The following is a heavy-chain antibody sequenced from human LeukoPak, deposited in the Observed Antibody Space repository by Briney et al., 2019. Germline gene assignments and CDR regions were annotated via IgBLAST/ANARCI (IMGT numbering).Heavy chain of an antibody. CDR3: ARGPRGFDP. CDR1: GFSVGDND. J-gene: IGHJ5*02. Sequence: GGSLRLSCAASGFSVGDNDMSWVRQAPGKGLEWVSVIYSGGSTSYADSVKGRFSISRDNSKNTLYLQMNSLRAEETAVYYCARGPRGFDPWGQGTLATVSS. V-gene: IGHV3-53*01. CDR2: IYSGGST.